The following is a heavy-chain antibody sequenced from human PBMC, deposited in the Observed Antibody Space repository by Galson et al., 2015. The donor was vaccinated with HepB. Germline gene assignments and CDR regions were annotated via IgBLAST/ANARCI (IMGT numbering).Heavy chain of an antibody. V-gene: IGHV6-1*01. CDR1: GDSVSSNHAV. J-gene: IGHJ6*02. CDR3: AYGSDV. CDR2: TYYRSKWYI. Sequence: CAITGDSVSSNHAVWNWLRQSPSRGLEWLGRTYYRSKWYIDYATSVRSRITINPDTSRNQFSLHLSSVTPEDTAVYYCAYGSDVWGQGTTVIVSS.